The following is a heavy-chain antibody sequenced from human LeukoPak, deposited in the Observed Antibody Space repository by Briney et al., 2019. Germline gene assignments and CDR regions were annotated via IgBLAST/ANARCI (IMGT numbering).Heavy chain of an antibody. D-gene: IGHD5-18*01. CDR3: AREVARYGAFDI. V-gene: IGHV1-46*01. Sequence: GASVKVSCKASGYTFTSYYMHWVRQAPGQGLEWMGIINPSGGSTSYAQRFQGRVTMTRDMSTSTVYMELSSLRSEDTAVYYCAREVARYGAFDIWGQGTMVTVSS. CDR2: INPSGGST. J-gene: IGHJ3*02. CDR1: GYTFTSYY.